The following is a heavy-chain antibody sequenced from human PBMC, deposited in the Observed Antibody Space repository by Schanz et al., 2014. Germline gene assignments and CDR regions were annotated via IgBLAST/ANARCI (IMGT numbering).Heavy chain of an antibody. Sequence: QGQLVQSGPEVKEPGASVKVSCEASRYTFNTYGLNWVRQAPGQGLEWMGWIIAYTNNTNYAQKVQGRVTMTTDTSTRTAYMELRSLRSDDTAVYYCARDRRRYCSTASCLHDNWFDPWGQGTLVIVSS. J-gene: IGHJ5*02. V-gene: IGHV1-18*01. D-gene: IGHD2-2*01. CDR2: IIAYTNNT. CDR3: ARDRRRYCSTASCLHDNWFDP. CDR1: RYTFNTYG.